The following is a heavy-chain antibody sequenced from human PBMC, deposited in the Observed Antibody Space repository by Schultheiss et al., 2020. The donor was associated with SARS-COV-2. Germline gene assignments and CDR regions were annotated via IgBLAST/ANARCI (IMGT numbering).Heavy chain of an antibody. Sequence: SQTLSLTCTVSGGSISSGDYYWSWVRQPPGKGLEWIGEIYHSGSTNYNPSLKSRVTISVDTSKNQFSLKLSSVTAADTAVYYCARDSSGPGPFDYWGQGTLVTVSS. V-gene: IGHV4-30-4*01. J-gene: IGHJ4*02. CDR2: IYHSGST. D-gene: IGHD6-19*01. CDR3: ARDSSGPGPFDY. CDR1: GGSISSGDYY.